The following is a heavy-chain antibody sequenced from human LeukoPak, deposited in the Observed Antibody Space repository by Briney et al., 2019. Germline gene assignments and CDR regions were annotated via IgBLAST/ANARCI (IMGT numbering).Heavy chain of an antibody. J-gene: IGHJ2*01. V-gene: IGHV1-18*01. Sequence: SVKVSCKASGYTFTNYGISWVRQAPGQGLEWMGRISAYNGNTNYAQKFQGRVTMTTDTSTTTTYMDLRSLRSDDTAVYYCARVPLVRGAIVFPAGYFDLWGRGALVTVSS. CDR3: ARVPLVRGAIVFPAGYFDL. D-gene: IGHD3-10*01. CDR1: GYTFTNYG. CDR2: ISAYNGNT.